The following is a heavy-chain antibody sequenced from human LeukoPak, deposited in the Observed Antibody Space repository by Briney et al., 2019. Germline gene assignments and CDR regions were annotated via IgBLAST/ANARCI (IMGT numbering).Heavy chain of an antibody. J-gene: IGHJ4*02. CDR3: AKMGRDFWSGHYRYFDY. Sequence: GGSLRLSCAASGFTFSSYAMSWVRQAPGKGLEWVSSISGNGGSTYYTDSVKGRFTFSRDNSKNTLYLQMNSLRAEDTAVYYCAKMGRDFWSGHYRYFDYWGQGTLVTVSS. CDR1: GFTFSSYA. CDR2: ISGNGGST. V-gene: IGHV3-23*01. D-gene: IGHD3-3*01.